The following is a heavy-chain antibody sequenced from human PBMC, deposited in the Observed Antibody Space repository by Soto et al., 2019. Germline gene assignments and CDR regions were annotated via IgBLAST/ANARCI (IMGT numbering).Heavy chain of an antibody. D-gene: IGHD6-13*01. CDR2: ISYDGSNK. V-gene: IGHV3-30*18. CDR1: GFTFSSYG. CDR3: AKSNYAAGTPYDY. Sequence: QVQLVESGGGVVQPGRSLRLSCAASGFTFSSYGMHWVRQAPGKGLEWVAVISYDGSNKYYADSVKGRFTISRDNSKNTLYLQMNSLRAEDTAVYYCAKSNYAAGTPYDYWGQGTLVTVSS. J-gene: IGHJ4*02.